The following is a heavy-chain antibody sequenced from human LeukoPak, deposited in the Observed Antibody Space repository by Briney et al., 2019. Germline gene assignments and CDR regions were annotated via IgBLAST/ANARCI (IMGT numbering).Heavy chain of an antibody. CDR3: AKDKFSSGLLDY. V-gene: IGHV3-23*01. J-gene: IGHJ4*02. CDR1: GFTFSSNA. CDR2: ISDSGGST. D-gene: IGHD6-19*01. Sequence: GGSLRLSCAASGFTFSSNAMSWVRQAPGKGLEWVSAISDSGGSTYYADSVKGRFTISRDNAKNSLYLQMNSLRAEDTALYYCAKDKFSSGLLDYWGQGTLVTVSS.